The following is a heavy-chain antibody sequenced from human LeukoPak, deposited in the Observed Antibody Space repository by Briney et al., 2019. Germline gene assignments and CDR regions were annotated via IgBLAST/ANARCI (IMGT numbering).Heavy chain of an antibody. CDR1: GFTFSSYA. Sequence: GGSLRLSCAASGFTFSSYAMSWVRQAPGKGLEWVSYISTGSSTTYYADSVKGRFTISRDNVENSLYLQMNSLRDEDTAVYYCARVAAGYSVNYFDYWGQGTLVTVSS. D-gene: IGHD4-23*01. CDR3: ARVAAGYSVNYFDY. CDR2: ISTGSSTT. J-gene: IGHJ4*02. V-gene: IGHV3-48*02.